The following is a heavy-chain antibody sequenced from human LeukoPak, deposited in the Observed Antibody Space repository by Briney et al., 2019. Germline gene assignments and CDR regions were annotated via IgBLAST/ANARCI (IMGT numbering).Heavy chain of an antibody. D-gene: IGHD4-17*01. Sequence: SETLSLTCTVSGGAITGYYWSWIRQPPGKGLEWIGCIYYSGSTNYNPSLKSRVTISVDTSKNQFSLKLSSVTAADTAVYYCARGEDYGDYSYWGQGTLVTVSS. V-gene: IGHV4-59*01. J-gene: IGHJ4*02. CDR3: ARGEDYGDYSY. CDR2: IYYSGST. CDR1: GGAITGYY.